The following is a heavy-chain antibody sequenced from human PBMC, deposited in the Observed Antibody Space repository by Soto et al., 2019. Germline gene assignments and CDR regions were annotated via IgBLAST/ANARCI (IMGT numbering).Heavy chain of an antibody. Sequence: QVQLVQSGAEVKKPGSSVKVSCKASGGTFSSYAISWVRQAPGQGLEWMGGIIPIFGTANYAQKFQGRVTITADESTSTAYMELSSLRSEDTAVYYCARGYVGIAVAGTGYCFDYWGQGTLVTVSS. CDR3: ARGYVGIAVAGTGYCFDY. CDR1: GGTFSSYA. CDR2: IIPIFGTA. D-gene: IGHD6-19*01. J-gene: IGHJ4*02. V-gene: IGHV1-69*01.